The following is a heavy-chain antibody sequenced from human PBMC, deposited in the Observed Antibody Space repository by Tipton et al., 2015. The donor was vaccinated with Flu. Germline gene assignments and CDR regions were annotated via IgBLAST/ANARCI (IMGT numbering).Heavy chain of an antibody. D-gene: IGHD6-19*01. CDR2: FSATGGRT. CDR3: AKVIPEKVAGLDY. J-gene: IGHJ4*02. Sequence: SLRLSCAASGFTFSRYAMSWVRQAPGKGLEWVSGFSATGGRTYYADSVKGRFTVSRDNVKNTLYLQMNSLRAEDTAIYYCAKVIPEKVAGLDYWGQGTLVTVSS. CDR1: GFTFSRYA. V-gene: IGHV3-23*01.